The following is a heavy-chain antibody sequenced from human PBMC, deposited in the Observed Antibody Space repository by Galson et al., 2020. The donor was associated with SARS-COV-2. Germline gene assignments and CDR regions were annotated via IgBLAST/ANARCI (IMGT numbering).Heavy chain of an antibody. D-gene: IGHD5-12*01. V-gene: IGHV3-30*18. Sequence: GESLKISCAASGFTFSSYGMHWVRQAPGKGPEWVAVISIDGSNKLYADSVKGRFTISRDNSKSTLYLQMNSLRTEDTAVYYCAKETSKGYCSNRGYSGYDLPSPLDYWGQGTLVTVSS. CDR1: GFTFSSYG. J-gene: IGHJ4*02. CDR2: ISIDGSNK. CDR3: AKETSKGYCSNRGYSGYDLPSPLDY.